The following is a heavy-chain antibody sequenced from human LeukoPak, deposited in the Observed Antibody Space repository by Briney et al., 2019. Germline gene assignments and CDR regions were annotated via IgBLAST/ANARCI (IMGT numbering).Heavy chain of an antibody. CDR2: IYSSGST. V-gene: IGHV4-61*01. CDR1: GGSVSSGSYY. D-gene: IGHD3-3*01. Sequence: PSETLSLTCTVSGGSVSSGSYYWSWIRQPPGKGLEWIGFIYSSGSTNYNPSLRSRVTISVDTSKNLFSLKLTSVTAADTAIYYCARRFWQGFDIWGQGTVVTVSS. J-gene: IGHJ3*02. CDR3: ARRFWQGFDI.